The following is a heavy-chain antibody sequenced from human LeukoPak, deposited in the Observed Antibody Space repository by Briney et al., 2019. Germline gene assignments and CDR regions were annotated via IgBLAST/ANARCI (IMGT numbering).Heavy chain of an antibody. CDR1: GYSISSGYY. J-gene: IGHJ4*02. D-gene: IGHD6-19*01. V-gene: IGHV4-38-2*01. CDR3: PIAVAGTGADY. CDR2: IYHSGST. Sequence: PSETLSLTCAVSGYSISSGYYWGWIRQPPGKGLEWIGSIYHSGSTYYNPSLKSRVTISVDTSKNQFSLKLSSVTAADTAVYYCPIAVAGTGADYWGQGTLVTVSS.